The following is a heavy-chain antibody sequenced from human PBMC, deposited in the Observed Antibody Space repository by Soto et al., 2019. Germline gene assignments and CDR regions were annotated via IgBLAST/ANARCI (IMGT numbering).Heavy chain of an antibody. V-gene: IGHV1-18*01. Sequence: ASVKVSCKASGYTFTSYGISWVRQAPGQGLEWMGWISAYNGNTNYAQKLQGSVTMTTDTSTSTAYMELRSLRSDDTAVYYCARTRAAAGTGHYWGQGTLVTVSS. J-gene: IGHJ4*02. D-gene: IGHD6-13*01. CDR1: GYTFTSYG. CDR2: ISAYNGNT. CDR3: ARTRAAAGTGHY.